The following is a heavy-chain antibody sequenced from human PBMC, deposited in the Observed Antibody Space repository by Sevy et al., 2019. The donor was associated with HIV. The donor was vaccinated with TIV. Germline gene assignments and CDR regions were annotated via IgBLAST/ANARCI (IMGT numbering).Heavy chain of an antibody. V-gene: IGHV1-2*02. CDR2: INPNSGGT. D-gene: IGHD6-13*01. J-gene: IGHJ4*02. CDR3: ARVGSIAAAGTSFFDY. CDR1: GYTFTGYY. Sequence: ASVRVSCKASGYTFTGYYMHWVRQAPGQGLAWMGWINPNSGGTNYAQKFQGRVTMTRDTSISTAYMELSRLRSDDTAVYYCARVGSIAAAGTSFFDYWGQGTLVTVSS.